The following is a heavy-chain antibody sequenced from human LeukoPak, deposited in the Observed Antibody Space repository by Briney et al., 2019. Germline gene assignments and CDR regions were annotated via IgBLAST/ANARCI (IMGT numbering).Heavy chain of an antibody. CDR2: INHSGST. J-gene: IGHJ4*02. D-gene: IGHD5-18*01. CDR1: RGSFSGYY. V-gene: IGHV4-34*01. Sequence: SETLSLTCAVYRGSFSGYYWSWIRQPPGKGLEWIGEINHSGSTNYNPSLKSRVTISVDTSKNQFSLKLSSVTAADTAVYYCARWARRIQLWLDYWGQGTLVTVSS. CDR3: ARWARRIQLWLDY.